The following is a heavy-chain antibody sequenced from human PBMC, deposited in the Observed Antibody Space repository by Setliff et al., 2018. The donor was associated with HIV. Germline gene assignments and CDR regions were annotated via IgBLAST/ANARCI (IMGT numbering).Heavy chain of an antibody. CDR1: GGSISSSAYY. V-gene: IGHV4-61*02. J-gene: IGHJ3*02. Sequence: PSETLSLTCTVSGGSISSSAYYWGWIRQPAGKGLEWIGRIYTSGSTNYNPSLKSRVTISVDTSKNQFSLKLSSVTAADTAVYYCAGGDILTGYYSRAFDIWGQGTMVTVSS. CDR3: AGGDILTGYYSRAFDI. D-gene: IGHD3-9*01. CDR2: IYTSGST.